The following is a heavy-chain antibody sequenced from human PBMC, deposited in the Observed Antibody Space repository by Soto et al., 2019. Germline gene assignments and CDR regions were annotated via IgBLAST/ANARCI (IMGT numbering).Heavy chain of an antibody. V-gene: IGHV6-1*01. Sequence: PSETLSLLYAVSWDRFCLWSAVGTSIPRTPSRFLEWLGRTYYGSKWYNDYAVSVKSRITIAPNKYNNQLSLQLNSVTAEDTAVYYCARGRVRIAARPEKWLGPWGQRTQGTVSS. D-gene: IGHD6-6*01. J-gene: IGHJ4*01. CDR1: WDRFCLWSAV. CDR2: TYYGSKWYN. CDR3: ARGRVRIAARPEKWLGP.